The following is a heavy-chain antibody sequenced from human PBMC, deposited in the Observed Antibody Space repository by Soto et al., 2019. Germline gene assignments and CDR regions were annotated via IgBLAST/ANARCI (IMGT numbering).Heavy chain of an antibody. CDR1: GFTFSSYS. CDR2: ISSSSSTI. V-gene: IGHV3-48*01. Sequence: GGSLRLSCAASGFTFSSYSMNWVRQAPGKGLEWVSYISSSSSTIYYADSVKGRFTISRDNAKNSLYLQMNSLRAEDTAVYYCARVMFGGVIVKPDAFDIWGQGTMVTVSS. D-gene: IGHD3-16*02. J-gene: IGHJ3*02. CDR3: ARVMFGGVIVKPDAFDI.